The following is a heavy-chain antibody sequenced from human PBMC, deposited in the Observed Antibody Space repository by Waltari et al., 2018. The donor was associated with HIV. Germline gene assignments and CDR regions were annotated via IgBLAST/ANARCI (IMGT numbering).Heavy chain of an antibody. D-gene: IGHD3-22*01. V-gene: IGHV1-8*01. CDR3: ARGFNYYDSSGYRFDP. CDR2: MNTKSGNT. CDR1: GYTFTSYD. Sequence: QVQLVQSGSEVRKPGASVKVSCKASGYTFTSYDINWVRQATGQGLEWMGWMNTKSGNTGYEQKFQGRVTMTRNTSISTVYMELRSLRSEDTAKYYCARGFNYYDSSGYRFDPWGQGTLVTVSS. J-gene: IGHJ5*02.